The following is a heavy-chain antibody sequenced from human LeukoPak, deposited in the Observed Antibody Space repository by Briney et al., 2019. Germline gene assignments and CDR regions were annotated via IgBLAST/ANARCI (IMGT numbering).Heavy chain of an antibody. D-gene: IGHD6-19*01. V-gene: IGHV1-8*03. J-gene: IGHJ3*02. CDR2: MNPNSGNT. CDR1: GYTFTSYN. Sequence: AASVKVSCTASGYTFTSYNINWVRQATGQGLEWMGWMNPNSGNTGYAQKFQGRVTITRNTSISTAYMELSSLRSEDTAVYYCARAPALGSGWYYAFDIWGQGTMVTVSS. CDR3: ARAPALGSGWYYAFDI.